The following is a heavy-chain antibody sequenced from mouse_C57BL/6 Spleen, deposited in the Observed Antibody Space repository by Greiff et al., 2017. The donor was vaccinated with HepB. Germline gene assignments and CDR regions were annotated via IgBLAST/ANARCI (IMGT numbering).Heavy chain of an antibody. CDR2: IRLKSDNYAT. D-gene: IGHD1-1*01. J-gene: IGHJ2*01. CDR3: TRYYGSSYGY. V-gene: IGHV6-3*01. CDR1: GFTFSNYW. Sequence: EVQGVESGGGLVQPGGSMKLSCVASGFTFSNYWMNWVRQSPEKGLEWVAQIRLKSDNYATHYAESVKGRFTISRADSKSSVYLHINNLRAEDTGIYYCTRYYGSSYGYWGQGTTLTVSS.